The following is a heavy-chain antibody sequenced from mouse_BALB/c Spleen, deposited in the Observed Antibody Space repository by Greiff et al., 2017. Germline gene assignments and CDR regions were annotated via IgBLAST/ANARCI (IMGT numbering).Heavy chain of an antibody. D-gene: IGHD1-1*01. J-gene: IGHJ4*01. Sequence: VQLQQSGAELVRSGASVKLSCTASGFNIKDYYMHWVKQRPEQGLEWIGWIDPENGDTEYAPKFQGKATMTADTSSNTAYLQLSSLTSEDTAVYYCNGIGLITTVGYAMDYWGQGTSVTVSS. CDR2: IDPENGDT. V-gene: IGHV14-4*02. CDR3: NGIGLITTVGYAMDY. CDR1: GFNIKDYY.